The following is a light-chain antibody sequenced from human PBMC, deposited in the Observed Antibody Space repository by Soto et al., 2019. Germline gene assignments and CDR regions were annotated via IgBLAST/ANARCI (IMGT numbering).Light chain of an antibody. CDR2: DTS. CDR3: QQRFSWPPT. J-gene: IGKJ4*01. CDR1: QSVSRY. Sequence: EIALTQSPATLSLSPGERATLSCRASQSVSRYLAWYQQKPGQAPRLLIHDTSTRATGVPATFSGSGSGTDFTLTISSLDPEDFAIYYCQQRFSWPPTFGGGTNGEIK. V-gene: IGKV3-11*01.